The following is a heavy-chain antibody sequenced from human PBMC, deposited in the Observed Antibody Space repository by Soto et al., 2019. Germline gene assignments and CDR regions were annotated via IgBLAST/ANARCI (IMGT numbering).Heavy chain of an antibody. D-gene: IGHD1-1*01. J-gene: IGHJ6*02. CDR1: RDSITSYSYY. Sequence: PSETLSLTCTVSRDSITSYSYYWGWVRQPPGKGLEWIGSIYYSGRTYYNPSLQSRVTISVDTSKNHFSLRLSSVTAADTAVYYCARGLYKYYYYGMDVWGQGTTVTVSS. CDR2: IYYSGRT. V-gene: IGHV4-39*02. CDR3: ARGLYKYYYYGMDV.